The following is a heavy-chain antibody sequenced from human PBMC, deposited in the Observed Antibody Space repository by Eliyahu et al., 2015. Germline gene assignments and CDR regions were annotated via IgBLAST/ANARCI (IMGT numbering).Heavy chain of an antibody. Sequence: EVQLVESGGGLVQPGGSLRLSXAASGFTFSSYGMNWVRQAPGKGLXWVSYISSSSSTIHYADSVKGRFTISRXNAKNSLYLQMNSLRDEDTAVYYCAGSLGYCSGGSCDWGQGTLVTVSS. D-gene: IGHD2-15*01. J-gene: IGHJ4*02. CDR1: GFTFSSYG. CDR3: AGSLGYCSGGSCD. CDR2: ISSSSSTI. V-gene: IGHV3-48*02.